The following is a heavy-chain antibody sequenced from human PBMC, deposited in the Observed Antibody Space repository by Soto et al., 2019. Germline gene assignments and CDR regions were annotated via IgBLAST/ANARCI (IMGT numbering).Heavy chain of an antibody. V-gene: IGHV4-4*02. Sequence: QVQLQESGPGLVKPSGTLSLTCAVSGGSISSSNWWRWVRQPPGKGLGWIGEIYHSGSTNYNPSLKSRVTISVDKSKNQFSLKLSSVTAADTAVYYWARSSYEYSSSAFDYWGQGTLVTVSS. CDR3: ARSSYEYSSSAFDY. CDR1: GGSISSSNW. J-gene: IGHJ4*02. D-gene: IGHD6-6*01. CDR2: IYHSGST.